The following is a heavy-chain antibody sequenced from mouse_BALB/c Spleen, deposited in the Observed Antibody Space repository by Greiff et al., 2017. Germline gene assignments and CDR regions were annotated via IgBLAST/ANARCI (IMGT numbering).Heavy chain of an antibody. CDR3: ARRDYYGSSYWYFDV. CDR1: GYTFSSYW. CDR2: ILPGSGST. J-gene: IGHJ1*01. Sequence: VQLQQSGAELMKPGASVKISCKATGYTFSSYWIVWVKQRPGHGLEWIGEILPGSGSTNYNEKFKGKATFTADTSSNTAYMQLSSLTSEDSAVYYCARRDYYGSSYWYFDVWGAGTTVTVSS. V-gene: IGHV1-9*01. D-gene: IGHD1-1*01.